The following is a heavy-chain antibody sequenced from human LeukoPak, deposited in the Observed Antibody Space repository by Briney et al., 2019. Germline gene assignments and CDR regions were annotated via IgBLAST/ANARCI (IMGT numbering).Heavy chain of an antibody. CDR1: GFTFSKFG. D-gene: IGHD4-17*01. J-gene: IGHJ4*02. V-gene: IGHV3-30*04. CDR3: AGYGDYGGFDY. Sequence: GGSLRLSCAASGFTFSKFGVHWVRQAPGKGLEWVAVISSDGSHKYYADSVKGRFTISRDNSQSTAYIQMNSLTIEDTAVYYCAGYGDYGGFDYWGQGTLVTVSS. CDR2: ISSDGSHK.